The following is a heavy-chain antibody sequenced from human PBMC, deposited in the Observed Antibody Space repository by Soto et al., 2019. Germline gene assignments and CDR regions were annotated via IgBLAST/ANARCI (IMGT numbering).Heavy chain of an antibody. D-gene: IGHD1-1*01. CDR1: GGTFSSYT. J-gene: IGHJ4*02. V-gene: IGHV1-69*08. CDR2: IIPILGKA. Sequence: QVQLVQSGAEVKKPGSSVKVSCKASGGTFSSYTISWVRQAPGQGLEWMGRIIPILGKANYAQKFQGRVTTTADKSTSTADMELSSQRSEYTGVYDCARVGTTGTSGIVDYWGQGTLVTVSS. CDR3: ARVGTTGTSGIVDY.